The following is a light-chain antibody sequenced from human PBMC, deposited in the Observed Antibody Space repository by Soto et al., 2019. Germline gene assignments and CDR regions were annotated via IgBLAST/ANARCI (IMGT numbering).Light chain of an antibody. CDR3: QKYNGVPWT. CDR1: QGISNY. CDR2: AAS. Sequence: DIQMTQSPSSLSASVGDRVAITCWASQGISNYLAWYQQKPGKVPKLLIYAASTLQSGVPSRFSGSGSGTDFTLTISSLQPEDVANYYCQKYNGVPWTFGQGTKVEIK. J-gene: IGKJ1*01. V-gene: IGKV1-27*01.